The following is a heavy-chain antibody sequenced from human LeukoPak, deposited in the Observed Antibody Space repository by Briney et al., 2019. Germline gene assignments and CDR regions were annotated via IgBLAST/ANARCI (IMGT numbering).Heavy chain of an antibody. Sequence: ASVKVSCKASGYTFTGYYMHWVRQAPGQGLEWKGWINPNSGGTNYAQKFQGRVTMTRDTSISTAYMELSRLRSDDTAVYYCARVMITFGGVIVSPPYYYYGMDVWGQGTTVTVSS. D-gene: IGHD3-16*02. CDR1: GYTFTGYY. CDR3: ARVMITFGGVIVSPPYYYYGMDV. CDR2: INPNSGGT. V-gene: IGHV1-2*02. J-gene: IGHJ6*02.